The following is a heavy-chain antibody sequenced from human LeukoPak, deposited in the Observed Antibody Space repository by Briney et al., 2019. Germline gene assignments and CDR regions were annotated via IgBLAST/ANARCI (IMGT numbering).Heavy chain of an antibody. Sequence: SETLSLTCAVYGGSFSGYYWSWIRRPPGKGLEWIGEINHSGSTNYNPSLKSRVTISVDTSKNQFSLKLSSVTAADTAVYYCATLYGSGSYYFDYWGQGTLVTVSS. D-gene: IGHD3-10*01. CDR2: INHSGST. CDR3: ATLYGSGSYYFDY. V-gene: IGHV4-34*01. CDR1: GGSFSGYY. J-gene: IGHJ4*02.